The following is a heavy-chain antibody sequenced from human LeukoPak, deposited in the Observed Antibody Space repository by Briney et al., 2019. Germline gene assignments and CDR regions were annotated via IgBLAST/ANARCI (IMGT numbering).Heavy chain of an antibody. CDR3: AKDRARWLQSFDY. J-gene: IGHJ4*02. CDR2: ISWNSGSI. CDR1: GFTFDDYA. V-gene: IGHV3-9*01. Sequence: PGGSLRLSCAASGFTFDDYAMHWVRQAPGKGLEWVSGISWNSGSIGYADSVKGRFTISRDNAKNSLYLQMNSLRAEDTALYYCAKDRARWLQSFDYWGQGTLVTVSS. D-gene: IGHD5-24*01.